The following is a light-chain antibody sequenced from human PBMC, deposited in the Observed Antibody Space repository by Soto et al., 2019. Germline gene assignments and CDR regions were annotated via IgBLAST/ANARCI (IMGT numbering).Light chain of an antibody. J-gene: IGKJ2*01. Sequence: EIVMTQSPATLSVSPGERATLSCRASQSVSSNLAWYQQKPGQAPRLLIYRASTRATGIPARFSGSGSGTEFTLTISSRQSEDFAVYYCQQYNNWPPANTFGQGTKLEIK. CDR3: QQYNNWPPANT. CDR2: RAS. V-gene: IGKV3-15*01. CDR1: QSVSSN.